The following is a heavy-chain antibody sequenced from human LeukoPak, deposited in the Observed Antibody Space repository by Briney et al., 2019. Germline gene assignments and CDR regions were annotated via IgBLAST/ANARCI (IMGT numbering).Heavy chain of an antibody. D-gene: IGHD1-26*01. CDR2: IYDSGST. CDR3: ARSLVGATTGYDY. Sequence: PETLSLTCTVSGGSISSYYWSWIRQPPGKGLEWIGYIYDSGSTNYNPSLKSRVTISVDTSKNQFSLKLSSVTAADTAVYYCARSLVGATTGYDYWGQGTLVTVSS. CDR1: GGSISSYY. V-gene: IGHV4-59*01. J-gene: IGHJ4*02.